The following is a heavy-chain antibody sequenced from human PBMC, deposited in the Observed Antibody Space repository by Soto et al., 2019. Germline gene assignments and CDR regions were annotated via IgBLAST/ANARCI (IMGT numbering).Heavy chain of an antibody. CDR1: GFTFSIYA. CDR3: AITPNCGDDFRAGTFRFFEL. V-gene: IGHV3-23*01. D-gene: IGHD2-21*02. Sequence: EVQLLESGGGLVQPGGSLRLSCAASGFTFSIYAMSWVRQAPGKGLEWVSAISGSGGSIYFANSVKGRFTISRDNSKDTMYLQMTSLRAEDTAVYYCAITPNCGDDFRAGTFRFFELWGRGTQVTVSS. CDR2: ISGSGGSI. J-gene: IGHJ2*01.